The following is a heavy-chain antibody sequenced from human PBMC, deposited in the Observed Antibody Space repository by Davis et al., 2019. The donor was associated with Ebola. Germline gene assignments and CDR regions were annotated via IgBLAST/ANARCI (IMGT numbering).Heavy chain of an antibody. CDR2: FDPEDGER. Sequence: ASVTVSCKVSGNTLSELPMHWLRQAPGKGLEWMGGFDPEDGERMYAQKFQGRVTMTEDTSTDTAYMELTSLTSDDTAVYYCATGPTIYAVPKGGTWFDPWGQGTQVIVSS. J-gene: IGHJ5*02. CDR3: ATGPTIYAVPKGGTWFDP. D-gene: IGHD3-16*01. CDR1: GNTLSELP. V-gene: IGHV1-24*01.